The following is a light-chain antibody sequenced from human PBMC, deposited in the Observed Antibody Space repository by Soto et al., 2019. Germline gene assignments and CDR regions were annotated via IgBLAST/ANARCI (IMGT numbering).Light chain of an antibody. CDR2: ENN. CDR1: SSNIANNY. Sequence: QSVLTQPPSVSVAPGQKVTISCSGSSSNIANNYVSWYQRLPGTAPKLLIYENNKRPSGIPDRFSGSKSGTSATLGITGLQAGDEADYYCGTWDSSLSAFVFATGTKLTVL. CDR3: GTWDSSLSAFV. V-gene: IGLV1-51*02. J-gene: IGLJ1*01.